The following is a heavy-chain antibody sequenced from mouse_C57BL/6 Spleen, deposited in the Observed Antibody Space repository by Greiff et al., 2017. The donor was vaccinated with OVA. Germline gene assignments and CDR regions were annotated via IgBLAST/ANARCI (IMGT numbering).Heavy chain of an antibody. Sequence: QVQLQQPGAELVKPGASVKMSCKASGYTFTSYWITWVKQRPGQGLEWIGDIYPGSGSTNYNEKFKSKATLTVDTSSSTAYMQLSSLTSEDSAVYYCARSRGTTVVSHFDYWGQGTTLTVSS. CDR2: IYPGSGST. J-gene: IGHJ2*01. CDR3: ARSRGTTVVSHFDY. D-gene: IGHD1-1*01. V-gene: IGHV1-55*01. CDR1: GYTFTSYW.